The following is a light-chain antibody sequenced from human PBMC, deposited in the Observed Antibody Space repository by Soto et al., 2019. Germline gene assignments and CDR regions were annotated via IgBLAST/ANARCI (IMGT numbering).Light chain of an antibody. CDR1: SSKIGAGYA. J-gene: IGLJ3*02. CDR2: GNT. Sequence: QSVLTQAPSVSGAPGQRVTISCTGGSSKIGAGYAVNWYQQLPGRAPKLLIYGNTNRPSGVPDRFSGSKSGTSASLAITGLQGEDEADYYCQSYDGSLSASVFGGGTKLTVL. CDR3: QSYDGSLSASV. V-gene: IGLV1-40*01.